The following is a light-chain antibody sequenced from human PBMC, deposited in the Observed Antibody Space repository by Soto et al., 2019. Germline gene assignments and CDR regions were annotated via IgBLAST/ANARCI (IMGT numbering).Light chain of an antibody. CDR2: SNN. V-gene: IGLV1-47*02. J-gene: IGLJ1*01. CDR1: SSNIGSNY. CDR3: AAWDDSLSGL. Sequence: QPVLTQPPSASGTPGQRVTISCSGSSSNIGSNYVYWYQQLPGTAPKLLIYSNNQRPSGVPDRFSGSKSGTSASLAISGLRSEDEADYYCAAWDDSLSGLFGTGTKLTVL.